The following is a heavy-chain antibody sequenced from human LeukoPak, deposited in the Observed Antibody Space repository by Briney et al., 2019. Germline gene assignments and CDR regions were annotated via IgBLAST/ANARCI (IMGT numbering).Heavy chain of an antibody. J-gene: IGHJ4*02. CDR2: IYSGGST. Sequence: GGSLRLSCAASGFTVSSNYMSWVRQAPGKGLEWVSVIYSGGSTYYADSVKGRFTISRDNSKNTLYLQMNSLRAEDTAMYYCARVRPVGYSSGYFLGYWGQGTLVTVSS. V-gene: IGHV3-66*02. D-gene: IGHD3-22*01. CDR3: ARVRPVGYSSGYFLGY. CDR1: GFTVSSNY.